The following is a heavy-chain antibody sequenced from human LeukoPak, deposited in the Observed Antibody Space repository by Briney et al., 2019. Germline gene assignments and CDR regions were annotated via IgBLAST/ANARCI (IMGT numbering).Heavy chain of an antibody. J-gene: IGHJ6*03. Sequence: SETLSLTCTVSGGSISSSSYYWGWIRQPPGKGLEWIGEINHSGSTNYNPSLKSRVTISVDTSKNQFSLKLSSVTAADTAVYYCARGQDVVVPSPVRDYYYMDVWGKGTTVTVSS. D-gene: IGHD2-2*01. CDR1: GGSISSSSYY. CDR3: ARGQDVVVPSPVRDYYYMDV. CDR2: INHSGST. V-gene: IGHV4-39*07.